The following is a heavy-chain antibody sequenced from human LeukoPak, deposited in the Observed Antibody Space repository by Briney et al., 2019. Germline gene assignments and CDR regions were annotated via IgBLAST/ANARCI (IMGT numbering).Heavy chain of an antibody. CDR1: GFTFSSYE. CDR2: ISSGGSTI. Sequence: GGSLRLSCAASGFTFSSYEMNWVRQAPGKGLEWVSYISSGGSTIYYADSVRGRFTISRDNAKNSLYLQMNSLRAEDTAVYYCAKDRCTNGVCEYNWFDPWGQGTLVTVSS. V-gene: IGHV3-48*03. D-gene: IGHD2-8*01. J-gene: IGHJ5*02. CDR3: AKDRCTNGVCEYNWFDP.